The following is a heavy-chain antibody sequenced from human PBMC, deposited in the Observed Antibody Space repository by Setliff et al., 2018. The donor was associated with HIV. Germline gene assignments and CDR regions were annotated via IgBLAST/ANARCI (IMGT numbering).Heavy chain of an antibody. V-gene: IGHV3-48*04. J-gene: IGHJ4*02. D-gene: IGHD4-17*01. CDR2: ISSSGSSI. Sequence: GGSLRLSCAASGFSFNNYNMNWVRQAPGKGLEWISYISSSGSSIYYADSVKGRFAISRDNAKNSLYLQLNSLRAEDTAVYYCATGDYRDWGQGTLVTVSS. CDR3: ATGDYRD. CDR1: GFSFNNYN.